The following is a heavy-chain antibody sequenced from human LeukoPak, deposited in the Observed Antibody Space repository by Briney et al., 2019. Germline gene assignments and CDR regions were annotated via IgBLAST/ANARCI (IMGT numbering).Heavy chain of an antibody. Sequence: GGSLRLSCAVSGFTFSTYGMHWVRQAPGKGLEWVASISYDGSNKYYADSVKGRFTISRDNSKNTLYLQMNSLRAEDTAVYYCAKGSGINHYHWIDPWGQGTLVTVSS. CDR1: GFTFSTYG. CDR3: AKGSGINHYHWIDP. D-gene: IGHD1-14*01. J-gene: IGHJ5*02. V-gene: IGHV3-30*18. CDR2: ISYDGSNK.